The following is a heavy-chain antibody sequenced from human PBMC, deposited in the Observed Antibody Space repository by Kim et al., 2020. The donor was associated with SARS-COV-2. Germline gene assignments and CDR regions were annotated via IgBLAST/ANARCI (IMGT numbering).Heavy chain of an antibody. J-gene: IGHJ6*02. V-gene: IGHV3-33*01. CDR3: ARDTDTAMVLYYYGMDV. CDR2: IWYDGSNK. D-gene: IGHD5-18*01. Sequence: GGSLRLSCAASGFTFSSYGMHWVRQAPGKGLEWVAVIWYDGSNKYYADSVKGRFTISRDNSKNTLYLQMNSLRAEDTAVYYCARDTDTAMVLYYYGMDVWGQGTTVTVSS. CDR1: GFTFSSYG.